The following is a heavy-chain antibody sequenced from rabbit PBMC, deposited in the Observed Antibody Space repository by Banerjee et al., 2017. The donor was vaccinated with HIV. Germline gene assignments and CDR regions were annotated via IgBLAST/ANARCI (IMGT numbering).Heavy chain of an antibody. CDR2: NYVGGSGST. V-gene: IGHV1S40*01. CDR3: ARGYGGYAAYDYANL. CDR1: GIDFSRSYY. Sequence: QSLEESGGDLVKPGASLTLTCTASGIDFSRSYYMCWVRQAPGKGLEWIACNYVGGSGSTYYASWATGRFTVSRTSSTTVTLQMTSLTAADTATYFCARGYGGYAAYDYANLWGQGTLVTVS. D-gene: IGHD6-1*01. J-gene: IGHJ4*01.